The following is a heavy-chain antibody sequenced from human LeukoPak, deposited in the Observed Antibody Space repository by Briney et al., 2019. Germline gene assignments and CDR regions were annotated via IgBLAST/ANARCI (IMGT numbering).Heavy chain of an antibody. V-gene: IGHV3-53*01. CDR3: ASSMGPSDAFDI. J-gene: IGHJ3*02. Sequence: GGSLRLSCAASGFTVSSNYMSWVRQASGKGLEWVSVIYSGGSTYYADSVKGRFTISRDNSKNTLYLQMNSLRAEDTAVYYCASSMGPSDAFDIWGQGTMVTVSS. CDR1: GFTVSSNY. CDR2: IYSGGST.